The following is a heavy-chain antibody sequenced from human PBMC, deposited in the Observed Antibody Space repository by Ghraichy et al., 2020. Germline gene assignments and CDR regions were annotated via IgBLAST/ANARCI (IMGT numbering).Heavy chain of an antibody. CDR2: ISSSRSSI. CDR1: GFTFSSYS. J-gene: IGHJ4*02. V-gene: IGHV3-48*02. Sequence: GGSLRLSCAASGFTFSSYSMNWVRQAPGKGLEWVSYISSSRSSIHYADSVKGRFTISRDNAKNSLYLQMNSLRDEDTAVYYCARGLPNPYYFDYWGQGTLVTVSS. CDR3: ARGLPNPYYFDY.